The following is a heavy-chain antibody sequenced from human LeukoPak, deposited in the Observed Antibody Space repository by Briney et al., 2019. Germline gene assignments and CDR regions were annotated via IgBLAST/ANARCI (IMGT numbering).Heavy chain of an antibody. CDR2: ISAYNGNT. J-gene: IGHJ6*03. Sequence: GASVKVPCKASGYTFTSYGISWVRQAPGQGPEWMGWISAYNGNTNYAQKLQGRVTMTTDTSTSTAYMELRSLRSDDTAVYYCARGMYYYDSSGYYFEAYYYYMDVWGKGTTVTISS. D-gene: IGHD3-22*01. CDR1: GYTFTSYG. CDR3: ARGMYYYDSSGYYFEAYYYYMDV. V-gene: IGHV1-18*01.